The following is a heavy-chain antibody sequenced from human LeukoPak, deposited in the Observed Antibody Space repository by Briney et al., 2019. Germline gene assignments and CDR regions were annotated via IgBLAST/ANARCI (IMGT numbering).Heavy chain of an antibody. D-gene: IGHD2-2*01. V-gene: IGHV3-23*01. CDR1: AFTFSSFG. J-gene: IGHJ3*02. CDR3: ATRGCSSTSCSDAFDI. Sequence: GGSLRLSCAASAFTFSSFGMHWVRQAPGKGLEWVSGISGSGGSTYYADSVQGRFTISRDNSKNTLYLQMNSLRAEDTALYYCATRGCSSTSCSDAFDIWGQGTMVTVSS. CDR2: ISGSGGST.